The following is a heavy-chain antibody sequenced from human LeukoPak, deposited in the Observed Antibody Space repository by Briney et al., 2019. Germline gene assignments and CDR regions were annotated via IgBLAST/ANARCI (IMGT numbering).Heavy chain of an antibody. CDR3: ARGIFWFDP. CDR2: IYYSGSA. Sequence: SETLSLTCAIYSESFSGYFWSWIRQPPGKGLEWIGSIYYSGSAYYNPSLKSRVTISVDTSKNQFSLKLSSVTAADTAVYYCARGIFWFDPWGQGTLVTVSS. V-gene: IGHV4-34*01. CDR1: SESFSGYF. D-gene: IGHD3-3*02. J-gene: IGHJ5*02.